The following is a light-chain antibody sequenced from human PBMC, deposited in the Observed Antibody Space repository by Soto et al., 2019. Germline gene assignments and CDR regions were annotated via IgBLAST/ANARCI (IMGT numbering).Light chain of an antibody. CDR1: TSDIGGYNY. CDR2: DVS. CDR3: SSYTSNTTPYV. V-gene: IGLV2-14*03. Sequence: QSVLTQPASASGSPGQSITISCTGSTSDIGGYNYVSWFQHHPGKAPKLMIYDVSNRPSGVSNRFSGSKSGDTASLTISGLQAEDEADYYCSSYTSNTTPYVFGTGTKVTVL. J-gene: IGLJ1*01.